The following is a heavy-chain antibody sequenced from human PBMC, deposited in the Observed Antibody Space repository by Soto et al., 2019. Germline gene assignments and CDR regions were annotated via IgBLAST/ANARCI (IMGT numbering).Heavy chain of an antibody. Sequence: SETLSLTCTVSGGSISSSSYYWGWIRQPPGKGLEWIGSIYYSGSTYYNPSLKSRVTISVDTSKNQFSLKLSSVTAAVTAVYYCARRPLWFGELHAFDIWGQGTMVTVSS. CDR1: GGSISSSSYY. D-gene: IGHD3-10*01. CDR3: ARRPLWFGELHAFDI. CDR2: IYYSGST. V-gene: IGHV4-39*01. J-gene: IGHJ3*02.